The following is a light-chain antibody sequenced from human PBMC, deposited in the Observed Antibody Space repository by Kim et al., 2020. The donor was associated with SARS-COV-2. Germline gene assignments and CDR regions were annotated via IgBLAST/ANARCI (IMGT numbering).Light chain of an antibody. CDR2: QDM. CDR1: NLGAKY. Sequence: VSPGQTASITCSGDNLGAKYVSWYQRKPGQSPVLVIYQDMRRPSGIPERFSGSNSGNTATLTISGTQAMDEADYYCQAWDRNTAYVFGTGTKVTVL. CDR3: QAWDRNTAYV. J-gene: IGLJ1*01. V-gene: IGLV3-1*01.